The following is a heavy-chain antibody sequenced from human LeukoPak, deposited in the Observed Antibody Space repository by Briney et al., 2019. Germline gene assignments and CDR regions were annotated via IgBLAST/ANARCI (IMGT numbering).Heavy chain of an antibody. J-gene: IGHJ5*02. CDR1: GGSISSYY. V-gene: IGHV4-59*01. CDR2: IYYSGST. D-gene: IGHD3-9*01. Sequence: SETLSLTCTVSGGSISSYYWSWIRQPPGKGLEWIGYIYYSGSTNYNPSLKSRVTISVDTSKNQFSLKLSSVIAADTAVYYCARGPYLGYDILTGYYNENWFDPWGQGTLVTVSS. CDR3: ARGPYLGYDILTGYYNENWFDP.